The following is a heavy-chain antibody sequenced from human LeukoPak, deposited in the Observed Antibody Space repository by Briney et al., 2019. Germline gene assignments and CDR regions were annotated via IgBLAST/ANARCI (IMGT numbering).Heavy chain of an antibody. V-gene: IGHV3-23*01. CDR1: GFTFSSYA. CDR3: AKGDIVVVPAALDY. D-gene: IGHD2-2*01. CDR2: ISGSGGST. Sequence: PGGSLRLSCAASGFTFSSYAMSWVRQAPGKGLEWVSAISGSGGSTCYADSVKGRFTISRDNSKNTLYLQMNSLRAEDTAVYYCAKGDIVVVPAALDYWGQGTLVTVSS. J-gene: IGHJ4*02.